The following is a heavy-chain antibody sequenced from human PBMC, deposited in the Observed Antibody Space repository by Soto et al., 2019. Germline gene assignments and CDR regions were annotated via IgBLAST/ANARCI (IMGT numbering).Heavy chain of an antibody. J-gene: IGHJ6*02. Sequence: PGGSLRLSCAASGFTFSSYSMNWVRQAPGKGLEWVSYISSATTTIYYADSVKGRFTISRDNAKNSLYLQMNSLRAGDTAVYYCARGYCTNGVCWGGYYGMDVWGQGTTVTVSS. CDR3: ARGYCTNGVCWGGYYGMDV. D-gene: IGHD2-8*01. CDR2: ISSATTTI. V-gene: IGHV3-48*01. CDR1: GFTFSSYS.